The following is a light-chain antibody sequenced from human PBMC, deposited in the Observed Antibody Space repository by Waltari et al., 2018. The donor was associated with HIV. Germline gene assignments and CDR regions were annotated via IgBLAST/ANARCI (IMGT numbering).Light chain of an antibody. CDR3: CSYAGSSNWV. J-gene: IGLJ3*02. CDR1: SSDVGSYNL. Sequence: QSALTQPVSVSGSPGQSITISCTGSSSDVGSYNLVSWYQQHPGKAPKLMIYEGINRPSGISNRFSGSKSGNTASLTISGLQAEDEADYYCCSYAGSSNWVFGGGTKLTVL. V-gene: IGLV2-23*01. CDR2: EGI.